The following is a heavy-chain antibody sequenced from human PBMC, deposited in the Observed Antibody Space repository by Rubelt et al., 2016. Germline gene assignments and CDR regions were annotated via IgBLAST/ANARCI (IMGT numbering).Heavy chain of an antibody. V-gene: IGHV3-23*01. D-gene: IGHD3-16*01. J-gene: IGHJ4*02. CDR3: AKSLGEDYFDY. Sequence: YADSVKGRFTLSRDNSKNTLYLQMNSLRAEDTAVYYCAKSLGEDYFDYWGQGTLVTVSS.